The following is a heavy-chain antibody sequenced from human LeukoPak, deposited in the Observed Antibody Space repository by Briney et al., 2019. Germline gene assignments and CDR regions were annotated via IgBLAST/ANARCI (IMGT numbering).Heavy chain of an antibody. CDR3: AREAYWQPLAFDI. CDR1: GGSISSGSYY. D-gene: IGHD2-21*01. V-gene: IGHV4-61*02. Sequence: SETLSLTCTVSGGSISSGSYYWSWIRQPAGKGLEWIGRIYTSGSTNYNPSLKSRVTISVDTSKNQFSLKLSSVTAADTAVYYCAREAYWQPLAFDIWGQGTMVTVSS. CDR2: IYTSGST. J-gene: IGHJ3*02.